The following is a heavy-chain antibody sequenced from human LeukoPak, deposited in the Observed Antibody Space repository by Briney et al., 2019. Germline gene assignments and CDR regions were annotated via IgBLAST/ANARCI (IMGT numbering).Heavy chain of an antibody. CDR3: AKGGSSTSWNDYFDY. J-gene: IGHJ4*02. V-gene: IGHV3-43D*04. D-gene: IGHD2-2*01. CDR2: ISWDGGST. Sequence: GGSLRLSCAASGFTFGDYAMHWVRQAPGKGLEWVSLISWDGGSTYYADSVKGRFTISRDNGKNSLYLQMNSLRAEDTALYYCAKGGSSTSWNDYFDYWGQGTLVTVSS. CDR1: GFTFGDYA.